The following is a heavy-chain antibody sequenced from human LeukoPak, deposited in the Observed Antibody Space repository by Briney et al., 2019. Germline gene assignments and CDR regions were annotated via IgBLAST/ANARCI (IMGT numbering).Heavy chain of an antibody. CDR1: GYTFTSYD. J-gene: IGHJ3*02. CDR2: MNPNSGNT. D-gene: IGHD6-13*01. Sequence: ASVKVSCKASGYTFTSYDINWVRQATGQGLEWMGWMNPNSGNTGYAQKFQGRVTMTRNTSISTAYMELSSLRSEDTAVYYCARAAGYSSSWYIVSDALDIWGQGTMVTVSS. CDR3: ARAAGYSSSWYIVSDALDI. V-gene: IGHV1-8*01.